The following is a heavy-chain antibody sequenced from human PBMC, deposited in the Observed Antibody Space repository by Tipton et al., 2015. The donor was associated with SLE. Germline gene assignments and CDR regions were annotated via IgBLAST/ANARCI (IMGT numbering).Heavy chain of an antibody. Sequence: TLSLTCAVYGGSFSGYYWSWIRQPPGKGLEWIGEINHSGSTNYNPSLKSRATISGDMSRTQFSLKLTSVTAADTAVYYCARRSRDYGYFDYWGRGTLVTVSS. CDR3: ARRSRDYGYFDY. D-gene: IGHD4-17*01. V-gene: IGHV4-34*01. CDR1: GGSFSGYY. J-gene: IGHJ4*02. CDR2: INHSGST.